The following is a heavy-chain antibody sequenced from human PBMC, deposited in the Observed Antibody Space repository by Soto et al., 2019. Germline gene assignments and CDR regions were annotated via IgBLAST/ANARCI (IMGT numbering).Heavy chain of an antibody. CDR2: ISGSGRNT. D-gene: IGHD5-18*01. J-gene: IGHJ4*02. Sequence: EVQLLESGGGLVQPGGSLRLSCAASGVTFSSYALSWVRQAPGKGLEWVSAISGSGRNTYYADSVKGRFTISRDISNSTLYLQMNSLRADDTAIYYCAKEAGGGTAMVTSYFDYWGQVTLVTVSS. V-gene: IGHV3-23*01. CDR1: GVTFSSYA. CDR3: AKEAGGGTAMVTSYFDY.